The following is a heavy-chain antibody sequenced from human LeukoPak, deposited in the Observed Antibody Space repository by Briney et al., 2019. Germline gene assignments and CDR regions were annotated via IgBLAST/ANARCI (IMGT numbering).Heavy chain of an antibody. J-gene: IGHJ4*02. Sequence: GRSLRLSCATSGFTFSTYAMHWARQAPGKGLEWVPIVSYDGSNKYYADSVRGRFTSPRDNSKNTLYLQMNSLRPEDTSMYYCARETLRNFDYWGRGTLVTVSS. CDR1: GFTFSTYA. CDR3: ARETLRNFDY. D-gene: IGHD2-15*01. CDR2: VSYDGSNK. V-gene: IGHV3-30*04.